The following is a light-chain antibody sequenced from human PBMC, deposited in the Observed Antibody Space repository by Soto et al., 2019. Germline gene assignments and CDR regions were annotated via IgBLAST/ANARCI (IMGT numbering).Light chain of an antibody. Sequence: EIVLTQSPATLSLSPGERATLSCRASQSVSSYLAWYQQKPGQAPRLLIYDASNRATGIPARFSGSGSGTGFTLTISSLEPEDFAVYDCQQRSNWPPGYTFGQGTKLEIK. CDR2: DAS. J-gene: IGKJ2*01. CDR1: QSVSSY. CDR3: QQRSNWPPGYT. V-gene: IGKV3-11*01.